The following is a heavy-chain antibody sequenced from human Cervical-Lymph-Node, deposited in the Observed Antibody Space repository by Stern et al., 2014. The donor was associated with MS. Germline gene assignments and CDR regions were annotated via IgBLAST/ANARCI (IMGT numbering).Heavy chain of an antibody. CDR3: ARDRDHGLDV. D-gene: IGHD4/OR15-4a*01. V-gene: IGHV1-18*01. J-gene: IGHJ3*01. CDR2: FCAHTGDI. Sequence: HVQLVDSGPEVKKPGASGNVSCKASVYTFIDNGLSWLRQAPGPGLQWMGWFCAHTGDINYAPSLRGGSSLSPDSSTRTAYMELRTLRSEDTAIYYCARDRDHGLDVWGQGTMVTVSS. CDR1: VYTFIDNG.